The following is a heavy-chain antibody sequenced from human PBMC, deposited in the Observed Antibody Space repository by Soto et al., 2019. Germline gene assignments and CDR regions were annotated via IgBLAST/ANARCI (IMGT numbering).Heavy chain of an antibody. Sequence: ASVKVSCKASGYTFTSYYMHWVRQAPGQGLEWMGIINPSGGSTSYAQKFQGRVTMTRDTSTSPVYMELSSLRSEDTAVYYCAREFPNGSGSYLGGMDVWGKGIRVTASS. CDR3: AREFPNGSGSYLGGMDV. V-gene: IGHV1-46*01. CDR1: GYTFTSYY. CDR2: INPSGGST. J-gene: IGHJ6*04. D-gene: IGHD3-10*01.